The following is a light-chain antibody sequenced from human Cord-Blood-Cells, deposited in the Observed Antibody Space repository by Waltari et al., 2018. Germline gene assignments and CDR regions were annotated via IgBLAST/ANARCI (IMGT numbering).Light chain of an antibody. CDR2: GNS. J-gene: IGLJ3*02. CDR1: STHLGAGYD. Sequence: QSVLTQPHSVPGAPGHRVTSPCTGSSTHLGAGYDVHCYPQLPGTAPKLLIYGNSNRPSGVPDRFSGSKSGTSASLAITGLQAEDEADYYCQSYDSSLSGWVFGGGTKLTVL. CDR3: QSYDSSLSGWV. V-gene: IGLV1-40*01.